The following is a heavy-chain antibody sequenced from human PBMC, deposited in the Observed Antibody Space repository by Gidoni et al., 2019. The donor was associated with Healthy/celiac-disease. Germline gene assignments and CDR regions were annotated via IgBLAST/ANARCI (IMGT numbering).Heavy chain of an antibody. Sequence: EVQLVESGGGLVQPGGSLRLSCAASGFTFSSYEMNWVRQAPGKGLEWVSYISSSGSTIYYADSVKGRFTISRDNAKNSLYLQMNSLRAEDTAVYYCARISGWYEVDYWGQGTLVTVSS. V-gene: IGHV3-48*03. CDR2: ISSSGSTI. D-gene: IGHD6-19*01. CDR1: GFTFSSYE. CDR3: ARISGWYEVDY. J-gene: IGHJ4*02.